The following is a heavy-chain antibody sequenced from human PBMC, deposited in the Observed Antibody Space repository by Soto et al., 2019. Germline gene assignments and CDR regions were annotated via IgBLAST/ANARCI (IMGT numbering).Heavy chain of an antibody. J-gene: IGHJ4*02. V-gene: IGHV2-26*01. Sequence: QVTLKESGPVLVKPTETLTLTCTVSGFSLSNARMGVSWIRQPPGKALEWLAHIFSNDEKSYSTSLKSRLTISKDTSKSQVVLTMTNMDPVDTATYYCARIKGDFWSGARYFDYWGQGTLVTVSS. CDR2: IFSNDEK. CDR3: ARIKGDFWSGARYFDY. CDR1: GFSLSNARMG. D-gene: IGHD3-3*01.